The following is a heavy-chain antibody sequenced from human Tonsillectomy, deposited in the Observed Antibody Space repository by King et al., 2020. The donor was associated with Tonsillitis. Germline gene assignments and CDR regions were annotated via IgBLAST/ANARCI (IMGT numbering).Heavy chain of an antibody. Sequence: VQLVESGGGLVQPGGSLRLSCAASGFTFSTYAMTWVRQAPGKGLEWVSVMSGAGGRTYHADSVMGRFTISRDNSKNTLYLQMNSLRAEDTAVYYCAKCPYDFWSGGLYYAMDVWGQGTTVTVSS. J-gene: IGHJ6*02. CDR2: MSGAGGRT. V-gene: IGHV3-23*04. D-gene: IGHD3-3*01. CDR1: GFTFSTYA. CDR3: AKCPYDFWSGGLYYAMDV.